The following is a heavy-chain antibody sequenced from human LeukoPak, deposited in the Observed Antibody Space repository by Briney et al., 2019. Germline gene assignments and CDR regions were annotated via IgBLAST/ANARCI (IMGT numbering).Heavy chain of an antibody. D-gene: IGHD6-25*01. CDR1: GGSFSGYY. CDR2: IYYSGST. V-gene: IGHV4-34*01. J-gene: IGHJ4*02. CDR3: ARVARASSGVSFDY. Sequence: SETLSPTCAVYGGSFSGYYWSWIRQPPGKGLEWIGYIYYSGSTYYNPSLKSRVTISVDTSKNQFSLKLSSVTAADTAVYYCARVARASSGVSFDYWGQGTLVTVSS.